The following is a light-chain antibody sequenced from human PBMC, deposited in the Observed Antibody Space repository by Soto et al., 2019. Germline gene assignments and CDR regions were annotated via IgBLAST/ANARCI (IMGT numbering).Light chain of an antibody. CDR1: QSVSSS. CDR3: QQYNNWWT. J-gene: IGKJ1*01. V-gene: IGKV3-15*01. CDR2: GAS. Sequence: EIVMTQSPATLSVSPGERATLSCRASQSVSSSLAWYQQKPGQAPRLLIYGASTRATSIPARFSGSGSETEFTLTISSLQSEDSAVYYCQQYNNWWTFGQGTKVEIK.